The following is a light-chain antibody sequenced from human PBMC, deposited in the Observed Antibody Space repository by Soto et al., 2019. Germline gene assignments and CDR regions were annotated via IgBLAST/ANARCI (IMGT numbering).Light chain of an antibody. CDR1: QTISSW. CDR2: KAS. Sequence: DIQMTQSPSTLSGSVGDRVTITCWASQTISSWLAWYQQKPGKAPKLLIYKASTLKSGVPSRFSGSGSGTEFPLTISGLQPDDFATYYCQHYNSYSEAFGQGTKVELK. V-gene: IGKV1-5*03. J-gene: IGKJ1*01. CDR3: QHYNSYSEA.